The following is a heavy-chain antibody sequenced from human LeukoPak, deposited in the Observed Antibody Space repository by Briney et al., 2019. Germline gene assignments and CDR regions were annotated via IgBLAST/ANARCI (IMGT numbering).Heavy chain of an antibody. V-gene: IGHV1-8*01. CDR3: ARGVMVRGVYYYCYMDV. J-gene: IGHJ6*03. CDR1: GYTFTSYD. CDR2: MNPNSGNT. D-gene: IGHD3-10*01. Sequence: ASVKVSCKASGYTFTSYDINWVRQATGQGLEWLGWMNPNSGNTGYAQKLQGRVTMTRNTSISTAYMELSSLRSEDTSVYYCARGVMVRGVYYYCYMDVWGKGTTVTVSS.